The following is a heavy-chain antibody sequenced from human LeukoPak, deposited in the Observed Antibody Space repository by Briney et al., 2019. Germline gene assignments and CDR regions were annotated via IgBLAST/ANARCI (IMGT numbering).Heavy chain of an antibody. J-gene: IGHJ4*02. V-gene: IGHV3-21*01. CDR2: ISSSSRYI. Sequence: GGSLRLSCAASGFTFSSYSMNWVRQAPGKGREGVSSISSSSRYIYYADSVKGRFTISRDNAKNSLYLQMNSLRAEDTAVYYCARAFYYDSSGYSPDYWGQGTLVTVSS. D-gene: IGHD3-22*01. CDR3: ARAFYYDSSGYSPDY. CDR1: GFTFSSYS.